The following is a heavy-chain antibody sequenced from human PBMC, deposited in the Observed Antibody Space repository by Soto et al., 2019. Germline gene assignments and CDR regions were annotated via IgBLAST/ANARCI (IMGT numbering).Heavy chain of an antibody. Sequence: ASVKVSCKASGYTFTSYGISWVRQAPGQGLEWMGWISAYNGNTNCAQKLQGRVTMTTDTSTSTAYMELRSLRSDDTAVYYCARDSFWSGSYYYYGMDVWGQGTTVTVSS. J-gene: IGHJ6*02. CDR3: ARDSFWSGSYYYYGMDV. CDR2: ISAYNGNT. V-gene: IGHV1-18*01. CDR1: GYTFTSYG. D-gene: IGHD3-3*01.